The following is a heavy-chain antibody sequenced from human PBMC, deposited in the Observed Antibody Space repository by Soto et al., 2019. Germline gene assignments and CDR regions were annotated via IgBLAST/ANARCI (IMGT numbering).Heavy chain of an antibody. CDR3: AKDAIAARQIYYYYGLDA. Sequence: GSLRLSCAASGFTFSSYGMHWVRQAPGKGLEWVAVISYDGSNKYYADSVKGRFTISRDNSKNTLYLQMNSLRAEDTAVYYCAKDAIAARQIYYYYGLDAWGQGTTVNVSS. V-gene: IGHV3-30*18. CDR2: ISYDGSNK. D-gene: IGHD6-6*01. CDR1: GFTFSSYG. J-gene: IGHJ6*01.